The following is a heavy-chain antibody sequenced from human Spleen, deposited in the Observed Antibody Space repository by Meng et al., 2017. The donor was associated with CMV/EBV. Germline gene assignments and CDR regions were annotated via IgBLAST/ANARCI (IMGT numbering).Heavy chain of an antibody. CDR1: GYTFTGYY. CDR2: INPRTGVT. D-gene: IGHD2-15*01. V-gene: IGHV1-2*02. J-gene: IGHJ4*02. Sequence: ASVKVSCKASGYTFTGYYMHWVRQAPGQGLKYMGWINPRTGVTNYGQKFQGRVTMTRDTSISRAYMELNRLRSDDTAVYYCARAPGVEAPSDYWGQGTLVTVSS. CDR3: ARAPGVEAPSDY.